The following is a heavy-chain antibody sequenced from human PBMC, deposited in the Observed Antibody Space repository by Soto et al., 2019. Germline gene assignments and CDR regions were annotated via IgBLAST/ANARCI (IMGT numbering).Heavy chain of an antibody. CDR2: ITGNSNGI. CDR1: GFTFDDYA. J-gene: IGHJ4*02. V-gene: IGHV3-9*01. D-gene: IGHD2-15*01. Sequence: EVQLVESGGGLVQPGRSLRLSCAASGFTFDDYAMHWVRRVPGKGLEWVSSITGNSNGICYADSVKGRFTISRDNSKNALYVQINSLRPEDTAVYYCAKRGPDASCSGGSCDFDYWGQGALVTVSS. CDR3: AKRGPDASCSGGSCDFDY.